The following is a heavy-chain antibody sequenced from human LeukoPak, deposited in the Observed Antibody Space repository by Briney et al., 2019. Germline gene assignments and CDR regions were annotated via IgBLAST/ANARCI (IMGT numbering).Heavy chain of an antibody. CDR1: GGSISSYY. V-gene: IGHV4-59*01. J-gene: IGHJ4*02. CDR2: IYYSGST. CDR3: AAGVVPAARQGY. D-gene: IGHD2-2*01. Sequence: SETLSLTCTVSGGSISSYYWSWIRQPAGKGLEWIGYIYYSGSTNYNPSLKSRVTISVDTSKNQFSLKLSSVTAADTAVYYCAAGVVPAARQGYWGQGTLVTVSS.